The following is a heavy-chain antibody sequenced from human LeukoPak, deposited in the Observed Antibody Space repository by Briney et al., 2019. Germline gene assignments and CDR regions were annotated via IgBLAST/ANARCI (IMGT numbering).Heavy chain of an antibody. CDR3: AKDPLPAGGYYYMDV. Sequence: GGSLRLSCAASGFTFSSYSMNWVRQAPGKGLEWVSSISSSSSYIYYADSVKGRFTISRDNAKNSLYLQMNSLKTEDTAVYYCAKDPLPAGGYYYMDVWGKGTTVTVSS. CDR1: GFTFSSYS. J-gene: IGHJ6*03. CDR2: ISSSSSYI. D-gene: IGHD1-14*01. V-gene: IGHV3-21*03.